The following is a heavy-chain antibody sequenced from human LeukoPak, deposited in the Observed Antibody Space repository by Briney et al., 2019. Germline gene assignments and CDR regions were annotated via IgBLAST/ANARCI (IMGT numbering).Heavy chain of an antibody. D-gene: IGHD3-10*01. CDR2: INHSGST. Sequence: PSETLSLTCAVNGGSFSGYYWSWIRQPPGKGLEWIGEINHSGSTNYNPSLKSRVTISVDTSKNRFSLKLSSVTAADTAVYYCARTGSESYFHFDYWGQGTLVTVSS. CDR1: GGSFSGYY. V-gene: IGHV4-34*01. J-gene: IGHJ4*02. CDR3: ARTGSESYFHFDY.